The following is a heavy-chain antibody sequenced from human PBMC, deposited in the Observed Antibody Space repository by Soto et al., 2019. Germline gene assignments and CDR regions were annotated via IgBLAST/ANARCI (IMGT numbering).Heavy chain of an antibody. D-gene: IGHD3-10*01. J-gene: IGHJ6*03. CDR2: IYYSGST. V-gene: IGHV4-59*08. CDR3: ARNGITMVRGYMDV. CDR1: GASISSYD. Sequence: PSETLCLTCPVSGASISSYDLSCIRQPPGTGLEWIGYIYYSGSTNYNPSLKSRVTISVDTSKNQFSLKLSSVTAADTAVYYCARNGITMVRGYMDVWGKGTTVTVSS.